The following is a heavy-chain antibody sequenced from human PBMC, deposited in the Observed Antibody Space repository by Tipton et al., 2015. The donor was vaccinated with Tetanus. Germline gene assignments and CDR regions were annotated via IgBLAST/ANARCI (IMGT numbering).Heavy chain of an antibody. CDR2: ISWNSGSI. Sequence: SGFTFDDYAMHWVRQAPGKGLEWVSGISWNSGSIGYADSVKGRFTISRDNAKNSLYLQMNSLRAEDTALYYCAKDKGGGCSGGSCYWIRWGAFDIWGQGTMVTVSS. J-gene: IGHJ3*02. V-gene: IGHV3-9*01. D-gene: IGHD2-15*01. CDR1: GFTFDDYA. CDR3: AKDKGGGCSGGSCYWIRWGAFDI.